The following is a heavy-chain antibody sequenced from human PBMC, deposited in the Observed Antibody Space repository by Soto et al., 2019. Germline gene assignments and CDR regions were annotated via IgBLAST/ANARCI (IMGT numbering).Heavy chain of an antibody. D-gene: IGHD2-15*01. CDR3: AHRGGYCSGGSCSTNWFDP. CDR2: IYWDDDK. Sequence: SGPTLVNPTQTLTLTCTFSGFSLSTSGVGVGWIRQPPGKALEWLALIYWDDDKRYSPSLKSRLTITKDTSKNQVVLTMTNMDPVDTATYYCAHRGGYCSGGSCSTNWFDPWGQGTLVTVYS. CDR1: GFSLSTSGVG. V-gene: IGHV2-5*02. J-gene: IGHJ5*02.